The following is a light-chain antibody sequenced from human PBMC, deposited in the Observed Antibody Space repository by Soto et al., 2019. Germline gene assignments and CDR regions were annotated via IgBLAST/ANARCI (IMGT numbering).Light chain of an antibody. J-gene: IGLJ3*02. CDR2: DDS. CDR3: QVWDSSSDHPGVWV. CDR1: NIGSKS. V-gene: IGLV3-21*02. Sequence: SYELTQPPSVSVAPGQTARITCGGNNIGSKSVHCYQQKPGQAPVLVVYDDSDRPSGIPERFSGSNSGNTATLTISRVEAGDEADYYCQVWDSSSDHPGVWVFGGGTKVTVL.